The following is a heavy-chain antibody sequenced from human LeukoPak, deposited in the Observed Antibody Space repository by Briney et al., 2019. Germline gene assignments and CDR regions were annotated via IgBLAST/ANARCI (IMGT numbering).Heavy chain of an antibody. J-gene: IGHJ6*04. CDR1: GYSFTSYW. Sequence: GESLRISCKGSGYSFTSYWISWVRQMPGKGLEWMGRIDPSDSYTNYSPSFQGHVTISADKSISTAYLQWSSLKASDTAMYYSARQGVYCSSTSCYDYYYYGMDVWGKGTTVTVSS. V-gene: IGHV5-10-1*01. D-gene: IGHD2-2*01. CDR3: ARQGVYCSSTSCYDYYYYGMDV. CDR2: IDPSDSYT.